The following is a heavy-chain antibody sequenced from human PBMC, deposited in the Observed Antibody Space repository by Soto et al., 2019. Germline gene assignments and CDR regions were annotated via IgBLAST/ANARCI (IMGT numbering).Heavy chain of an antibody. CDR2: MYHGGTT. CDR3: ARAHVIVVDGSNFDY. CDR1: GYSMSSGSY. Sequence: SETLSLTCTVSGYSMSSGSYWGWIRQPPGKGPEWIASMYHGGTTFYNPSLKSRVTISIDTSKNQFSLRLRSVTAADTAGYYCARAHVIVVDGSNFDYWGHGIMVTAS. J-gene: IGHJ4*01. V-gene: IGHV4-38-2*02. D-gene: IGHD2-21*01.